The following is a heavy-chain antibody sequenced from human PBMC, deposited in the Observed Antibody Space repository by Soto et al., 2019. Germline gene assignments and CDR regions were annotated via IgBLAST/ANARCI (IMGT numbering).Heavy chain of an antibody. D-gene: IGHD2-8*01. V-gene: IGHV4-59*01. CDR1: GTSISSYY. CDR2: IHYSGTT. Sequence: KSSETLSLTCTVSGTSISSYYWSWIRQPPGKGPEWIANIHYSGTTNYNPSLASRVTLSVDTSKNQFSLKLTSVTASARAMYFCARYSLYALVYWGRGTLVAVSS. J-gene: IGHJ4*01. CDR3: ARYSLYALVY.